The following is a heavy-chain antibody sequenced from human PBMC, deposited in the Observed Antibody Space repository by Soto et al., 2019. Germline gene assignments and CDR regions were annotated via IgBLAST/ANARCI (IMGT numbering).Heavy chain of an antibody. D-gene: IGHD3-22*01. Sequence: QVQLVQSGAEVKKPGSSVKVSCKASGGTFSSYTISWVRQAPGQGLEWMGRIIPILGIANYAQKFQGRVTITADKTTITAYMEWGRMRPEDTAVFYCASWPGGYYDSSGCMGGDYWGQGTLVTVSS. J-gene: IGHJ4*02. CDR3: ASWPGGYYDSSGCMGGDY. CDR2: IIPILGIA. CDR1: GGTFSSYT. V-gene: IGHV1-69*02.